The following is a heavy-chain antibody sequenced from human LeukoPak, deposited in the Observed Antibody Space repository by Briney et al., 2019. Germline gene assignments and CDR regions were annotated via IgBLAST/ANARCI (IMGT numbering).Heavy chain of an antibody. Sequence: SETLSLTCTVSGGSISSYYWSWIRQPPGKGLEWIGYIYYSGSTNCSPSLKSRVTISVDTSKNQFSLKLSSVTAADTAVYYCARDSARYYGSGSYRPYYYYGMDVWGQGTTVTVSS. CDR3: ARDSARYYGSGSYRPYYYYGMDV. D-gene: IGHD3-10*01. CDR2: IYYSGST. CDR1: GGSISSYY. V-gene: IGHV4-59*01. J-gene: IGHJ6*02.